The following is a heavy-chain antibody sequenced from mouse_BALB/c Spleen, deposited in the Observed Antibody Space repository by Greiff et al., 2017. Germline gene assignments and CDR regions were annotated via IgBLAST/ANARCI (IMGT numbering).Heavy chain of an antibody. V-gene: IGHV3-2*02. D-gene: IGHD2-3*01. CDR3: ARGDDGYYFSFDY. J-gene: IGHJ2*01. CDR1: GYSITSDYA. CDR2: ISYSGST. Sequence: VQLQQSGPGLVKPSQSLSLTCTVTGYSITSDYAWNWIRQFPGNKLEWMGYISYSGSTSYNPSLKSRISITRDTSKNQFFLQLNSVTTEDTATYYCARGDDGYYFSFDYWGQGTTLTVSS.